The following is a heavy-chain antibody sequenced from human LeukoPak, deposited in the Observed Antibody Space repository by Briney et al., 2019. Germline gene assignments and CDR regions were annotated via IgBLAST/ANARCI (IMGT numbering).Heavy chain of an antibody. CDR2: IKQDGSEK. D-gene: IGHD6-13*01. CDR3: ARRELTVSIAAAGYYYYYGMDV. CDR1: GFTFSSYW. Sequence: PGGSLRLSCAASGFTFSSYWMSWVRQAPGKGLEWVANIKQDGSEKYYVDSVKGRFTISRDNAKNSLYLQMNSLRAEDTAVYYCARRELTVSIAAAGYYYYYGMDVWGQGTRVTVSS. J-gene: IGHJ6*02. V-gene: IGHV3-7*03.